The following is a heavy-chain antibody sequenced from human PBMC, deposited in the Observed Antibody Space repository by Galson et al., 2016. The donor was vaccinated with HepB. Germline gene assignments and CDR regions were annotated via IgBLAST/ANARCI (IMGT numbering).Heavy chain of an antibody. D-gene: IGHD1-26*01. Sequence: SLRLSCAVSGFTVSNNYMSWVRQAPGKGLEWVSLIYSGGSTYYADSVKGRFTISRDNAKNSLYLQINSLSAEDTAVYYCARDRGGTYSNCFDYWGQGTMVTVSS. CDR2: IYSGGST. CDR3: ARDRGGTYSNCFDY. J-gene: IGHJ4*02. CDR1: GFTVSNNY. V-gene: IGHV3-53*01.